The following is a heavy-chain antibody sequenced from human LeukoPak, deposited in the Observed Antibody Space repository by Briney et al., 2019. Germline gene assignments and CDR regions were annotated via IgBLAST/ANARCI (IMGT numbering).Heavy chain of an antibody. D-gene: IGHD5-18*01. J-gene: IGHJ4*02. V-gene: IGHV3-30-3*02. CDR1: GFTFSSYA. CDR2: ISNAGSKK. Sequence: PGGSLRLSCVASGFTFSSYAMQWVRQAPGKGLEWVALISNAGSKKNYADPVKGRFTISRDNSRNTVYLQINSLRAEDTAVYYCGKTTVGYSSGQKPAWPVDYWGQGTLVTVSS. CDR3: GKTTVGYSSGQKPAWPVDY.